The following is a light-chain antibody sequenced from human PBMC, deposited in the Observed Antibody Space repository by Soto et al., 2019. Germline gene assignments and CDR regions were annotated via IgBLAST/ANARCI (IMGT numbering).Light chain of an antibody. Sequence: SYELTQPPSVSVAPGKTARITCGGNNIGSKSVPWYQQKPGQAPVLVIYYDSDRPSGIPERFSGSNSGNTATLTISRVEAGDEADYYCQVWDSSSDVVFGGGTKLTVL. CDR3: QVWDSSSDVV. J-gene: IGLJ2*01. CDR2: YDS. V-gene: IGLV3-21*04. CDR1: NIGSKS.